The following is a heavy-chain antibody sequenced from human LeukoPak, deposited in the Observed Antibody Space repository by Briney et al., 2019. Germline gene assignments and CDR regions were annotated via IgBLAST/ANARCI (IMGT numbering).Heavy chain of an antibody. J-gene: IGHJ3*02. V-gene: IGHV3-23*01. Sequence: GGSLRLSCAASGFTFSNYDMSWVRQAPGKGLEWVSGITGSSRTTNYADSGKGRFTITRANSKNTLYLQMTSLRAEDTAVYYCAKVTVGYGGPFDIWGQGTMVTVSS. D-gene: IGHD4-23*01. CDR2: ITGSSRTT. CDR1: GFTFSNYD. CDR3: AKVTVGYGGPFDI.